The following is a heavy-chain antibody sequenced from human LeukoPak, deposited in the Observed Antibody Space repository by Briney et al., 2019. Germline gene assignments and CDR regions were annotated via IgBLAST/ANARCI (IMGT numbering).Heavy chain of an antibody. CDR3: ARYSGSYYYPPAWDL. V-gene: IGHV3-53*01. CDR1: GFTVSDNN. D-gene: IGHD1-26*01. J-gene: IGHJ4*02. CDR2: LHRDGSV. Sequence: GGSLRLSCAASGFTVSDNNMIWVRQAPGKGLEWVSTLHRDGSVRYADSVNGRFTISRDDSKNTLYLQMDSLRADDTAVYYCARYSGSYYYPPAWDLWGQGTLVTVSS.